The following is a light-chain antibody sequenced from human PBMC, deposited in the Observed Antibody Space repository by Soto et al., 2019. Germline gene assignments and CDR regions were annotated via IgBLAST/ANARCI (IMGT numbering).Light chain of an antibody. V-gene: IGLV2-23*01. CDR2: EGS. J-gene: IGLJ1*01. CDR3: CSYAGSSTPWG. CDR1: SSDVGSYNL. Sequence: QSALTQPASVSGSPGQSITISCTGTSSDVGSYNLVSWYQQHPGKAPKLMIYEGSKRPSGVSNRFSGSKSGNTASLTISGLQAEDEADYYCCSYAGSSTPWGFGTGTKLTVL.